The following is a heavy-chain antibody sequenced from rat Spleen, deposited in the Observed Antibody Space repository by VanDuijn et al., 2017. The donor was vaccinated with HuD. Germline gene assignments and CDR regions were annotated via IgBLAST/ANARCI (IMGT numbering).Heavy chain of an antibody. CDR2: ISVGGGNS. Sequence: EVQLVESGGGLVQPGRSLKLSCAASGFTFSDYYMAWVRQAPKKGLEWVASISVGGGNSYYRDSVKGRFTVSRDNEQNTLYLQMNSLRSEDTATYYCAKAPLRRVFDYFDYWGQGVMVTVSS. CDR3: AKAPLRRVFDYFDY. CDR1: GFTFSDYY. V-gene: IGHV5-25*01. J-gene: IGHJ2*01. D-gene: IGHD1-11*01.